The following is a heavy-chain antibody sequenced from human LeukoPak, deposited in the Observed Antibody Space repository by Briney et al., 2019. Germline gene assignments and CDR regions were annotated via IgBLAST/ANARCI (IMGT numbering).Heavy chain of an antibody. CDR1: GDTFSSYA. CDR3: ARGSSGYDHY. J-gene: IGHJ4*02. Sequence: ASVKVSCKATGDTFSSYAISWVRQAPGQGLEWMGGIIPIFGTANYAQKFQGRVTITTDESTSTAYMELSSLRSEDTAVYYCARGSSGYDHYWGQGTLVTVSS. V-gene: IGHV1-69*05. CDR2: IIPIFGTA. D-gene: IGHD6-19*01.